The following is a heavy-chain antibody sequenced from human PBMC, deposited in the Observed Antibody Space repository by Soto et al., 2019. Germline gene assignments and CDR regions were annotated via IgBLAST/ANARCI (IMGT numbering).Heavy chain of an antibody. D-gene: IGHD3-16*01. V-gene: IGHV2-5*02. CDR3: VHKGGGDRILDY. CDR1: GFSLSTSGVG. J-gene: IGHJ4*02. Sequence: SGPTLVNPTQTLTLTCTFSGFSLSTSGVGVGWIRQPPGEALEWLTLIYLDDYKHFSPSLESRLTITKDTSKNQVVLTMTNMDPVDTATYFCVHKGGGDRILDYWGQGTLVTVSS. CDR2: IYLDDYK.